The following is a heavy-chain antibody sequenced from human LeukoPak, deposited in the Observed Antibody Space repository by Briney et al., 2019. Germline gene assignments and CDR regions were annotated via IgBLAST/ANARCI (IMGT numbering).Heavy chain of an antibody. CDR3: ARISVRVSVFSWPKPRPRPEDSWFDS. CDR2: FSYNENT. V-gene: IGHV4-39*07. CDR1: GGSITNGDYF. Sequence: SETLSLTCTVSGGSITNGDYFWAWIRQPPGKGLEWIGSFSYNENTYYKPSLKSRVTISADGSNRFSLTFNSVTAADTAVYFCARISVRVSVFSWPKPRPRPEDSWFDSWGQGTLVTVSS. J-gene: IGHJ5*01. D-gene: IGHD3-10*01.